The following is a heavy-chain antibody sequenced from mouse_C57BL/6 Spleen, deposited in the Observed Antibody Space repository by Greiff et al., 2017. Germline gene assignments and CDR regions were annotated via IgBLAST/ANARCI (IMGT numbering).Heavy chain of an antibody. J-gene: IGHJ3*01. CDR3: ARGELGFAY. CDR1: GYTFTSYW. V-gene: IGHV1-69*01. CDR2: IDPSDSYT. Sequence: QVHVKQPGAELVMPGASVKLSCKASGYTFTSYWMHWVKQRPGQGLEWIGEIDPSDSYTNYNQKFKGKSTLTVDKSSSTAYMQLSSLTSEDSAVYYCARGELGFAYWGQGTLVTVSA.